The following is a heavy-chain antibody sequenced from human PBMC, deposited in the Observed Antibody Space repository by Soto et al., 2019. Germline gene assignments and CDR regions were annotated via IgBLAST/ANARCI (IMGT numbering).Heavy chain of an antibody. CDR1: GYSFPSYW. D-gene: IGHD3-3*01. J-gene: IGHJ6*02. Sequence: GESLKIPCKGSGYSFPSYWIGWVRQMPGKGLGWMGIIYPGYSYTRYSPPFQGQVTISADKSISTAYLQWSSLKASDTAMYYWARQSWGYDFWSGYYTGIGWGYGMDVWGQGTTVTVSS. V-gene: IGHV5-51*01. CDR2: IYPGYSYT. CDR3: ARQSWGYDFWSGYYTGIGWGYGMDV.